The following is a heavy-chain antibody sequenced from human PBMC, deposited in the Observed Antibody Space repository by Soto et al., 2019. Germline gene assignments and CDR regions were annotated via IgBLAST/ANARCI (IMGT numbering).Heavy chain of an antibody. CDR3: ARVSRGITIFGVVIFSENWFDP. J-gene: IGHJ5*02. D-gene: IGHD3-3*01. Sequence: SETLSLTCTVSGGSISSGGYYWSWIRQHPGKGLEWIGYIYYSGSTYYNPSLKSRVTISVDTSKNQFSLKLSSVTAADTAVYYCARVSRGITIFGVVIFSENWFDPWGQGTLVTV. CDR2: IYYSGST. CDR1: GGSISSGGYY. V-gene: IGHV4-31*03.